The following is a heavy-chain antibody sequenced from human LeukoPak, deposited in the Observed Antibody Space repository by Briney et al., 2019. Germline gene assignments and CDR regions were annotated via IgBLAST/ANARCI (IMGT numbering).Heavy chain of an antibody. CDR1: GYSFPSYG. Sequence: ASVKVSCKASGYSFPSYGISWVRQAPGQGPEWMGWISPYNDNTNYAQKLQGRATLTTDTSTSTAYMELRSLRSDDTAVYYCARHFYGSGTYYHFDYWGQGTLVTVSS. J-gene: IGHJ4*02. CDR3: ARHFYGSGTYYHFDY. CDR2: ISPYNDNT. V-gene: IGHV1-18*01. D-gene: IGHD3-10*01.